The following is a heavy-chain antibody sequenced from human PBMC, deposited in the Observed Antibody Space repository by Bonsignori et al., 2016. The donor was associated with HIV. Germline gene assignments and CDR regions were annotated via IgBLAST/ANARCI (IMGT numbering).Heavy chain of an antibody. V-gene: IGHV1-18*01. D-gene: IGHD4-17*01. CDR3: ARDQSPPNGDYVGWFDP. Sequence: WVRQAPGQGLEWMGWISAYNGNTNYAQKLQGRVTMTTDTSTSTAYMELRSLRSDDTAVYYCARDQSPPNGDYVGWFDPWGQGTLVTVSS. J-gene: IGHJ5*02. CDR2: ISAYNGNT.